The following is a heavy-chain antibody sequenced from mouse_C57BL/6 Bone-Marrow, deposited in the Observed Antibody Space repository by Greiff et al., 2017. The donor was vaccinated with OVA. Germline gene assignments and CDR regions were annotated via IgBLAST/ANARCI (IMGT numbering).Heavy chain of an antibody. CDR1: GFTFSDYY. D-gene: IGHD1-1*01. Sequence: DVHLVESGGGLVQPGGSLKLSCAASGFTFSDYYMYWVRQTPEKRLEWVAYISNGGGSTYYPDTVKGRFTISRDNAKNTLYLQMSRLKSEDTAMYYCARHGYYGSRGEFAYWGQGTLVTVSA. CDR2: ISNGGGST. J-gene: IGHJ3*01. V-gene: IGHV5-12*01. CDR3: ARHGYYGSRGEFAY.